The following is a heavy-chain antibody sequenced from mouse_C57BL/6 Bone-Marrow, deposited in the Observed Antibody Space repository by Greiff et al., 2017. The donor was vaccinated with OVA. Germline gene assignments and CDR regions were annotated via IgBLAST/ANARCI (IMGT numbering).Heavy chain of an antibody. Sequence: VQLQQSGPGLVAPSQSLSITCTVSGFSLTSYAISWVRQPPGKGLEWLGVIWTGGGTNYNSALKSRLSISKDNSKSQVFLKMNSLQTDDTARYYCARSYYDYDYAMDYWGHGTSVTVSS. CDR1: GFSLTSYA. D-gene: IGHD2-4*01. J-gene: IGHJ4*01. CDR2: IWTGGGT. V-gene: IGHV2-9-1*01. CDR3: ARSYYDYDYAMDY.